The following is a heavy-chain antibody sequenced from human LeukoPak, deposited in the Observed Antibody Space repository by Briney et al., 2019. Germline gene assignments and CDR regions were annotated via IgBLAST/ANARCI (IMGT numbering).Heavy chain of an antibody. J-gene: IGHJ4*02. CDR2: INHSGST. D-gene: IGHD2-2*01. CDR1: GGSFSGYY. CDR3: ARGPLVVVPAAMPNFDY. V-gene: IGHV4-34*01. Sequence: SGTLSLTCAVHGGSFSGYYWSWIRQPPGKGLEWIGEINHSGSTNYNPSLKSRVTISVDTSKNQFSLKLSSVTAADTAVYYCARGPLVVVPAAMPNFDYWGQGTLVTVSS.